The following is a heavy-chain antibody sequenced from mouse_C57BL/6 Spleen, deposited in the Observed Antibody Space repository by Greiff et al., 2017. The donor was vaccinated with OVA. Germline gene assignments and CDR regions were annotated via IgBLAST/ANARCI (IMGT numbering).Heavy chain of an antibody. CDR3: ARGYYGSSSYAMDY. D-gene: IGHD1-1*01. J-gene: IGHJ4*01. Sequence: QVQLQQSGAELVRPGTSVKVSCKASGYAFTNYLIEWVKQRPGQGLEWIGVINPGSGGTNYNEKFKGKATLTADKSSSTAYMQLSSLTSEDSAVYFWARGYYGSSSYAMDYWGQGTSVTVSS. CDR2: INPGSGGT. V-gene: IGHV1-54*01. CDR1: GYAFTNYL.